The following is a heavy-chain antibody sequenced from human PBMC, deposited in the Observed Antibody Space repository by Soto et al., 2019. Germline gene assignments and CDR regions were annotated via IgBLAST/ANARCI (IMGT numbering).Heavy chain of an antibody. J-gene: IGHJ3*01. V-gene: IGHV1-3*01. D-gene: IGHD6-13*01. CDR3: ANCSSSWCAFAV. CDR2: INAGNGKT. CDR1: GYTFTTYA. Sequence: QVQLVQSGAEVKKPGASVKVSCKASGYTFTTYAMYWVRQAPGQVLEWMGWINAGNGKTKYSQKFQGRVTIFRDTSASTAYRDLSSLRSEDTAVDYCANCSSSWCAFAVWGQGTMVAVSS.